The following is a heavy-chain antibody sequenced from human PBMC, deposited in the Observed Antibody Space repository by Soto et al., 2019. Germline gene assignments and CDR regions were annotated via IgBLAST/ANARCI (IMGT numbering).Heavy chain of an antibody. CDR3: ARGGISYSSGRDNWFDP. D-gene: IGHD6-19*01. CDR1: GGSISSNHW. CDR2: VYHSGTT. J-gene: IGHJ5*02. Sequence: QVQLQESGPGLVRPSGTLSLTCAVSGGSISSNHWWRWVRQPPGKGLEWIGEVYHSGTTNHSPSPKSLVPLTIAKAKNQFSLRLNSVTAAGPAVYYCARGGISYSSGRDNWFDPWGQGTLVTVSS. V-gene: IGHV4-4*02.